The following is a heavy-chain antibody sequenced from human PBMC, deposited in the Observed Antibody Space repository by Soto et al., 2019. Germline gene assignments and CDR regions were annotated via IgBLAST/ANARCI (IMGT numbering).Heavy chain of an antibody. D-gene: IGHD6-6*01. V-gene: IGHV1-69*13. Sequence: GASVKVSCKASGGSFSSYGITWVRQAPGQGLEWMGGIIPIFGTANYAQKFQGRVTITADESTSTAYLELSSLRSDDTAVYYCARDTAGSSSGNYYYGMDVWGQGTTVTVSS. CDR2: IIPIFGTA. J-gene: IGHJ6*02. CDR1: GGSFSSYG. CDR3: ARDTAGSSSGNYYYGMDV.